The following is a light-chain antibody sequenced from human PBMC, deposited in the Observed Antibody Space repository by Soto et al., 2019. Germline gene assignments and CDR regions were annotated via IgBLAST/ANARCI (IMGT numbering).Light chain of an antibody. CDR3: QQRNIWPPVT. J-gene: IGKJ5*01. CDR2: GAF. V-gene: IGKV3-11*01. Sequence: EIVWTQSPATLSLSPGERATLSCRASPSVTNYLAWYQQKPGQPPRLLIYGAFNRAAGIPARFSGSGSGTDFTLTISSLEPEDSAVYYCQQRNIWPPVTFGQGTRLEI. CDR1: PSVTNY.